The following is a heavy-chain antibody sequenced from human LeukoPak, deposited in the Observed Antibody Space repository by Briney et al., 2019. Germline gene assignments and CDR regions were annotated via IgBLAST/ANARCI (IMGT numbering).Heavy chain of an antibody. Sequence: ASVKVSCKASGYTFTGYYMHWVRQAPGQGLGWMGWINPNSGGTNYAQKFQGRVTMTRDTSISTAYMELSRLRSDDTAVYYCAREWDLDGNAQIDYWGQGTLVTVSS. J-gene: IGHJ4*02. D-gene: IGHD1-26*01. V-gene: IGHV1-2*02. CDR1: GYTFTGYY. CDR2: INPNSGGT. CDR3: AREWDLDGNAQIDY.